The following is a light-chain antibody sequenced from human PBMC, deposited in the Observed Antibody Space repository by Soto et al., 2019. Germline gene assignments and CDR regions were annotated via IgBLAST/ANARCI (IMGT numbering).Light chain of an antibody. CDR1: QSVSIW. Sequence: DIQMTQSPSTLSASVGDRVTITCRSSQSVSIWFAWYQQKPGKAPKLLINKASSLESGVPSRFSGSGSGTDFTLTISSLQPEDFATYYCQQSYSTPRTFGQGTKVDIK. CDR3: QQSYSTPRT. J-gene: IGKJ1*01. V-gene: IGKV1-5*03. CDR2: KAS.